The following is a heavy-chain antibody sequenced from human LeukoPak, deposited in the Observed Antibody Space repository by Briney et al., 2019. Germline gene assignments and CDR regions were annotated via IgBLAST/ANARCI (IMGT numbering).Heavy chain of an antibody. CDR2: IYPGDSDT. CDR3: ARQELSGMAIYYYYGMDV. J-gene: IGHJ6*02. Sequence: GESLKISCKGSGYSFTSYWIGWVRQMPGKGLEWMGIIYPGDSDTRYSPSFQGQVTISADKSISTAYLQWSSLKASDTAMYYCARQELSGMAIYYYYGMDVWGQGTTVTVSS. CDR1: GYSFTSYW. V-gene: IGHV5-51*01. D-gene: IGHD6-19*01.